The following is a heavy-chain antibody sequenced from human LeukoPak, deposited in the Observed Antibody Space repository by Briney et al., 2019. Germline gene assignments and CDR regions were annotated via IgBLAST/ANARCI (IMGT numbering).Heavy chain of an antibody. CDR3: ARGQSSGWYGGGDY. CDR1: GFTFSSYG. Sequence: GGSLRLSCAASGFTFSSYGMHWVRQAPGKGLEWVAVIWYDGSNKYYADSVKGRFTISRDNSKNTLYLQMNSLRAEDTAVYYCARGQSSGWYGGGDYWGQGTLVTVSS. CDR2: IWYDGSNK. J-gene: IGHJ4*02. V-gene: IGHV3-33*01. D-gene: IGHD6-19*01.